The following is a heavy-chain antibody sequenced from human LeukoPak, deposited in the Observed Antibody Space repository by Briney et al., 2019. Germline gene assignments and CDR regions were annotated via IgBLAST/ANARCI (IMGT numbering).Heavy chain of an antibody. CDR2: IYYSGST. CDR3: ARPDYYSYGMDV. CDR1: GGSITRSSYY. Sequence: PSETLSLTCNVSGGSITRSSYYWGWIRQPPGKGLEWIGSIYYSGSTYYNPSLESRVTISVDASKNQLSLELTSVTAADTAVHYCARPDYYSYGMDVWGQGTTVTVSS. J-gene: IGHJ6*02. V-gene: IGHV4-39*01.